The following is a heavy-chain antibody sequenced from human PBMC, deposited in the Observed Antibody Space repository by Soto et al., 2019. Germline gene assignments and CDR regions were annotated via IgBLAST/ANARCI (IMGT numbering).Heavy chain of an antibody. CDR1: GFTFSNFA. CDR3: AKGKTSGWYYFDY. CDR2: ISASGRDI. Sequence: EVQLLESGGDLVQPGGSLRLSCAASGFTFSNFAMSWVRQAPGRGLERVSGISASGRDIHYADSVKDRFTVSRDNSKNTLYLQMNSLRAEDTAIYYCAKGKTSGWYYFDYWGQGALVTVSS. J-gene: IGHJ4*02. V-gene: IGHV3-23*01. D-gene: IGHD6-19*01.